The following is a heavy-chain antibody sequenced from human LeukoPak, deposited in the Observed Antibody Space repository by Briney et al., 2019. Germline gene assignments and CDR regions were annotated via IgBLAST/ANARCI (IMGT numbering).Heavy chain of an antibody. CDR3: ARTPLAVAGTGPDY. J-gene: IGHJ4*02. V-gene: IGHV3-66*01. Sequence: GGSLRLSCAASGFTVSSNYMSWVRQAPGKGLEWVSVIYSGGSTYYADSVKGRFTISRDNSKNTLYLQMNSLRAEDTAVYYCARTPLAVAGTGPDYWGQGTLVTVPS. CDR1: GFTVSSNY. D-gene: IGHD6-19*01. CDR2: IYSGGST.